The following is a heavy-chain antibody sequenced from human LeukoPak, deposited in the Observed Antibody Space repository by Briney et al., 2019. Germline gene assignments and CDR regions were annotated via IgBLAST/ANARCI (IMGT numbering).Heavy chain of an antibody. V-gene: IGHV1-46*01. CDR2: INPSGST. Sequence: GASVKVSCKASGYTFSSYYMHWVRQVPGQGLEWMGIINPSGSTSNAQKFQGRVTMTRDMSTTTVYMELSSLRSEDTAVYYCARGQWLGHDAFDIWGLGTMVTVSS. CDR3: ARGQWLGHDAFDI. J-gene: IGHJ3*02. CDR1: GYTFSSYY. D-gene: IGHD6-19*01.